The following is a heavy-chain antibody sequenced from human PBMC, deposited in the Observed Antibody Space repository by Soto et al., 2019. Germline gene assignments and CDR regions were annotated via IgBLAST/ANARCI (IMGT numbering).Heavy chain of an antibody. CDR3: ASKHLAYCGGDCTSIQYYGMDV. Sequence: ASVKVSCKASGGTFSSYAISWVRQAPGQGLEWMGGIIPIFGTANYAQKFQGRVTITADESTSTAYMELSSLRSEDTAVYYCASKHLAYCGGDCTSIQYYGMDVWGQGTTVTVSS. CDR1: GGTFSSYA. CDR2: IIPIFGTA. J-gene: IGHJ6*02. V-gene: IGHV1-69*13. D-gene: IGHD2-21*02.